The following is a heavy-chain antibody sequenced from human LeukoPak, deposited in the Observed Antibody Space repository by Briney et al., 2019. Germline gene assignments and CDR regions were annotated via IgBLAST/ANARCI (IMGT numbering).Heavy chain of an antibody. CDR2: INPSGGST. J-gene: IGHJ3*02. CDR1: GYTFTSYY. V-gene: IGHV1-46*01. Sequence: GASVKVSCKASGYTFTSYYMHWVRQAPGQGLEWMGIINPSGGSTSYAQKFQGRVTMTRDMSTSTVYMELSSLRSEDTAVYYCARPLKAYYYDSSGSGAFDIWGQGTMVTVSS. D-gene: IGHD3-22*01. CDR3: ARPLKAYYYDSSGSGAFDI.